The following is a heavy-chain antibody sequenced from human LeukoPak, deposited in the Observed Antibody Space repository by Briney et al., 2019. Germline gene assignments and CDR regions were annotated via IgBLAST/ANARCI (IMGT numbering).Heavy chain of an antibody. J-gene: IGHJ4*02. Sequence: GGSLRLSCVASGFTFSDYYMSWIRQAPGKGLEWVSYISGRNYTTYADSVKGRFITSRDNAKNSLFVQMNSLRAEDTAVYYCARVRGGNFDYWGQGTLVTVSS. CDR1: GFTFSDYY. D-gene: IGHD3-10*01. V-gene: IGHV3-11*05. CDR3: ARVRGGNFDY. CDR2: ISGRNYT.